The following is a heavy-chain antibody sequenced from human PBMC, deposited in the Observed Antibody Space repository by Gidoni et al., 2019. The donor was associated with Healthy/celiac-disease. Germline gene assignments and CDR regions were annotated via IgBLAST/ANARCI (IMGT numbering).Heavy chain of an antibody. CDR3: AKPGRRVVVAATSEYFDY. V-gene: IGHV3-23*01. CDR1: GFTFSSFA. D-gene: IGHD2-15*01. Sequence: EVQLLESGGGLVQPGGSLRLPCAASGFTFSSFAMSWVRQAPGKGLEWVSAISGSGGSTYYADSVKGRFTISRDNSKNTLYLQMNSLRAEDTAVYYCAKPGRRVVVAATSEYFDYWGQGTLVTVSS. J-gene: IGHJ4*02. CDR2: ISGSGGST.